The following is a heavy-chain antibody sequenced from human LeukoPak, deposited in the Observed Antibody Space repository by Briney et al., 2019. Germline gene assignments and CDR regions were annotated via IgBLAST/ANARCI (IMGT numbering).Heavy chain of an antibody. CDR1: GGSFSGYY. CDR3: TRGPRDGYPNWFDP. CDR2: INQSGTT. V-gene: IGHV4-34*01. Sequence: SETLSLTCAVYGGSFSGYYWSWIRQSPGKGLEWIGEINQSGTTNYNPSLKSRVTISVDTSKNQFSLKLNSLTAADSAVYYCTRGPRDGYPNWFDPWGQGTLVTVSS. J-gene: IGHJ5*02. D-gene: IGHD5-24*01.